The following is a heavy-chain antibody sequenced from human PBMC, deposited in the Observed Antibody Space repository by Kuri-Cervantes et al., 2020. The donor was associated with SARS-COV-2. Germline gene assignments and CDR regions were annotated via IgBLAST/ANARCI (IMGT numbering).Heavy chain of an antibody. CDR1: GGSFSGYY. CDR2: INHSGST. V-gene: IGHV4-34*01. Sequence: SQTLSLTCAVYGGSFSGYYWSWIRQPPGKGLEWIGEINHSGSTNYNPSLKSRVTISVDTSKNQFSLKLSSVTAADTAVYYCARDRPWGDWRHYGVDVWGQGTTVTVSS. J-gene: IGHJ6*02. D-gene: IGHD2-21*02. CDR3: ARDRPWGDWRHYGVDV.